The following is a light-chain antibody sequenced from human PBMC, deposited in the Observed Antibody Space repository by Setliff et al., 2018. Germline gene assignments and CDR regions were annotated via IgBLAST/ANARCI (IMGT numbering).Light chain of an antibody. CDR2: DFT. V-gene: IGLV2-23*02. CDR3: CSYAGSSTFV. J-gene: IGLJ1*01. Sequence: QSALAQPASVSGSPGQSITISCTGTYSDVGKYNLVSWYQQHPGKAPILILYDFTTRPSGVSDRFSGSKSANTASLTISGLQAEDEADYYCCSYAGSSTFVFGGGTKVTVL. CDR1: YSDVGKYNL.